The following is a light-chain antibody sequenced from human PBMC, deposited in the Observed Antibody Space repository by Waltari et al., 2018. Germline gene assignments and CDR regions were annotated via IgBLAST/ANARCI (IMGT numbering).Light chain of an antibody. Sequence: DIVMTQSPLSLAVTPGEPASISCRSSQSLLHSNIYNYLAWYLQKPGQSPQLLIFLGSSRGYGVPDRFTGSGSGTEFTLNISRVEAEDVGVYYCMPALQTPFTFGGGTKVEIK. V-gene: IGKV2-28*01. CDR2: LGS. J-gene: IGKJ4*01. CDR3: MPALQTPFT. CDR1: QSLLHSNIYNY.